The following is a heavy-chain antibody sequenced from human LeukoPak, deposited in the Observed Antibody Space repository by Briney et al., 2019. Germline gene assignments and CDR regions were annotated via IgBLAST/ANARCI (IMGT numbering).Heavy chain of an antibody. CDR3: ARANYHDSSGFDGGLSNWFDP. V-gene: IGHV5-51*01. Sequence: GESLKISCKGSGYSFTSYWIGWWRQMPGKGLEWMVIIYPGDSDTRYSPSFQGQGTISADNSISTSYLQWRSLKASDTAMYSCARANYHDSSGFDGGLSNWFDPWGQGTLVTVSS. CDR2: IYPGDSDT. CDR1: GYSFTSYW. D-gene: IGHD3-22*01. J-gene: IGHJ5*02.